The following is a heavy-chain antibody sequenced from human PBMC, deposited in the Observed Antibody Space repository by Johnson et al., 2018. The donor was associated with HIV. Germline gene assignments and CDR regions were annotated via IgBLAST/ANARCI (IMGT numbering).Heavy chain of an antibody. CDR3: AREWELLGSAFDS. Sequence: VQLVESGGGLVQPGGSLRLSCAASGFTVSSNYMSWVRQAPGKGLEYVSAISSNGGSTYYANSVKGRFTISRDNSKNTLYLQMNSLRAEDTAVYYCAREWELLGSAFDSWGQGTMVTVSS. V-gene: IGHV3-64*01. J-gene: IGHJ3*02. CDR2: ISSNGGST. D-gene: IGHD1-26*01. CDR1: GFTVSSNY.